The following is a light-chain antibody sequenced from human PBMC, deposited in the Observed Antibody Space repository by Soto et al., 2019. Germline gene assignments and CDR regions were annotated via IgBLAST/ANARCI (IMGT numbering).Light chain of an antibody. CDR2: DAS. Sequence: IQMTPSPSTLSASVGDGVTITCRASQSISNRLAWYQQRPGKAPKYLIYDASTLDSGAPSRFSGSGSGTEFTLSISSLQPDDFATYYCQQYNIYPWTFGQGTKVDIK. CDR3: QQYNIYPWT. J-gene: IGKJ1*01. V-gene: IGKV1-5*01. CDR1: QSISNR.